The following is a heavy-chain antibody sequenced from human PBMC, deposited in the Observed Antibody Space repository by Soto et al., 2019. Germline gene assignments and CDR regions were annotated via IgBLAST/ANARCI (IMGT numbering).Heavy chain of an antibody. CDR2: ISHRSTFI. CDR1: GFTFSAFT. Sequence: DVQLVESGGGLVKPGGSLRLSCAASGFTFSAFTMNWVRQTPGKGLEWVTSISHRSTFIYYADSVEGRFTISRDNAKNSLSLHMARLRVEDTAIYYCARAEDSTLDDYNYYYMDVWGKGTTVTVSS. V-gene: IGHV3-21*01. D-gene: IGHD6-13*01. J-gene: IGHJ6*03. CDR3: ARAEDSTLDDYNYYYMDV.